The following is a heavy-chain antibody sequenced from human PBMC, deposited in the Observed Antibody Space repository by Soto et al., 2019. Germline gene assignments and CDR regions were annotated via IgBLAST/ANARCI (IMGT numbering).Heavy chain of an antibody. D-gene: IGHD3-16*01. CDR3: ARVGGSYYFDH. Sequence: PGGSLRLSCVGSGFTFSSYGMHWVRQAPGKGLEWVAVLWSYWSTGTNEYYADSVKGRFTISRDNSKNMLYLQMNSLRGEDTAVYYCARVGGSYYFDHWGQGTLVTVSS. V-gene: IGHV3-33*08. J-gene: IGHJ4*02. CDR1: GFTFSSYG. CDR2: LWSYWSTGTNE.